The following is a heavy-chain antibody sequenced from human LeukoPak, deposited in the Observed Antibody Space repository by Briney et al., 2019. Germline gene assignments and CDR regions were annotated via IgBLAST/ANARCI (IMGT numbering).Heavy chain of an antibody. CDR2: ISGSGDST. J-gene: IGHJ3*02. Sequence: GGSLRLSCAASGFTFSNYAMIWVRQAPGKGLEWVSIISGSGDSTSYADSVKGRFTISRDNSKNTLYLQLNSLRAEDSAVYYCARGGNIGYDYNAFDIWGQGTMVTVSS. V-gene: IGHV3-23*01. D-gene: IGHD3-22*01. CDR3: ARGGNIGYDYNAFDI. CDR1: GFTFSNYA.